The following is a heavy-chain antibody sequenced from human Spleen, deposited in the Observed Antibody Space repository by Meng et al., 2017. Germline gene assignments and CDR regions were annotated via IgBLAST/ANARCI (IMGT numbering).Heavy chain of an antibody. D-gene: IGHD6-19*01. CDR3: AKDNLGSSGYYYFDY. V-gene: IGHV3-43*01. CDR1: GFTFDDYT. J-gene: IGHJ4*02. CDR2: ITWDGVGT. Sequence: GGSLRLSCAASGFTFDDYTMHWVRQAPGKGLEWVSLITWDGVGTYYADSVKGRFTISRDNSKNSLYLQMNSVRTEDTALYYCAKDNLGSSGYYYFDYWGQGTLVTVSS.